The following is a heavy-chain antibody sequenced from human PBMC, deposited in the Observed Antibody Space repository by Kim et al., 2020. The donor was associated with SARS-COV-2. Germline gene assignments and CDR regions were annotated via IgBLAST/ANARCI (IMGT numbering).Heavy chain of an antibody. Sequence: SETLSLTCTVSGASITTDFWSWIRQSPGKGLEWIGYIFYTGSANYNPSLSSRPTMSVHTSKNQFHLKLTSVTPADTAVYYCARRRKLVADYWGPGTLVTV. CDR1: GASITTDF. CDR3: ARRRKLVADY. CDR2: IFYTGSA. V-gene: IGHV4-59*08. J-gene: IGHJ4*02.